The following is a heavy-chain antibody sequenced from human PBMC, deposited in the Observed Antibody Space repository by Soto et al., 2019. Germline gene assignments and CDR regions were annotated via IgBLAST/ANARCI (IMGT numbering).Heavy chain of an antibody. CDR1: GFTLSISW. Sequence: EVQLVESGGGLVQPGGSVRLSCEASGFTLSISWMHWVRQAPGKGLVWVSRVSSDGGRTNYADSVKGRFTISRDNTKNAVYLQRNRLGVETTAVYYCAKDRHHWHFDLWGRGALVTVSS. CDR3: AKDRHHWHFDL. J-gene: IGHJ2*01. V-gene: IGHV3-74*01. CDR2: VSSDGGRT.